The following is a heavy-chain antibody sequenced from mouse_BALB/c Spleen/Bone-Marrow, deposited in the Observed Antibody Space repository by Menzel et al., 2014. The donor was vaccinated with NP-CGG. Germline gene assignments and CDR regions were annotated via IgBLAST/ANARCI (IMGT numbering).Heavy chain of an antibody. CDR2: ISSGGSYT. V-gene: IGHV5-9-3*01. CDR3: ARQDGFDY. Sequence: EVKLEESGGGLVKPGGSLKLSCAAPGFTFSNYAMSWVRQTPEKRLEWVAIISSGGSYTYYPDSVKGRFTISRDNAKTILYLQMSSLRSEDTAMYYCARQDGFDYWGQGTTLTVSS. CDR1: GFTFSNYA. D-gene: IGHD2-3*01. J-gene: IGHJ2*01.